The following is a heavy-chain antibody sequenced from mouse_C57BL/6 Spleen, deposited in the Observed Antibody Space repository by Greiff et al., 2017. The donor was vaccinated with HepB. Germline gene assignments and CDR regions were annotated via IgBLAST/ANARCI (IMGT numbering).Heavy chain of an antibody. J-gene: IGHJ4*01. CDR2: IDPSDSYT. CDR1: GYTFTSYW. CDR3: ARVMVTSYAMDY. Sequence: VKLQQPGAELVMPGASVKLSCKASGYTFTSYWMHWVKQRPGQGLEWIGEIDPSDSYTNYNQKFKGKSTLTVDKSSSTAYMQLSSLTSEDSAVYYCARVMVTSYAMDYWGQGTSVTVSS. D-gene: IGHD2-1*01. V-gene: IGHV1-69*01.